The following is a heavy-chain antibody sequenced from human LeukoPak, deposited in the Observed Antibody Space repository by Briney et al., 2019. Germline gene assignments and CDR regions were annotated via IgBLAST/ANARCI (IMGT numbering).Heavy chain of an antibody. J-gene: IGHJ4*02. Sequence: GSLRLSCAASGFTFTTYWMSWIRQPPGKGLEWIGEINHSGSTNYNPSLKSRVTISVDTSKNQFSLKLSSVTAADTAVYYCARGVGYDFWSGYCLDYWGQGTLVTVSS. CDR2: INHSGST. CDR3: ARGVGYDFWSGYCLDY. D-gene: IGHD3-3*01. CDR1: GFTFTTYW. V-gene: IGHV4-34*01.